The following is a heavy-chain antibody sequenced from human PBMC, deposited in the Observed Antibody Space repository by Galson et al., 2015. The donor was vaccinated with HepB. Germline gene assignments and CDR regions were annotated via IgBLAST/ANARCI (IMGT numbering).Heavy chain of an antibody. CDR1: GFTVNSNY. D-gene: IGHD2-15*01. CDR2: IYGGGDT. Sequence: SLRLSCAASGFTVNSNYMSWVRQAPGKGLEWVSVIYGGGDTYYVDSVKGRFTISRDNSKNSVYLQMNSLRAEDTAVYYCARDRRCSGGSCYWPLDVWGKGTTVTVSS. J-gene: IGHJ6*04. V-gene: IGHV3-66*01. CDR3: ARDRRCSGGSCYWPLDV.